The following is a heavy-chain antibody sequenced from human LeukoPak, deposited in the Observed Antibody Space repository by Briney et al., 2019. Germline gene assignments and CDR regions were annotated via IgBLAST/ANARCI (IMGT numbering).Heavy chain of an antibody. D-gene: IGHD1-26*01. V-gene: IGHV3-21*01. J-gene: IGHJ4*02. CDR2: ISSSSTYI. CDR3: ARDLQVGALYYFDY. CDR1: GFTFSSYT. Sequence: GGSLRLSCAASGFTFSSYTMNWVRQAPGKGLEWVSSISSSSTYINYADSVKGRFTISRDNAKNSLYLQMNSLRAEDTAVYYCARDLQVGALYYFDYWGQGTLVTVSS.